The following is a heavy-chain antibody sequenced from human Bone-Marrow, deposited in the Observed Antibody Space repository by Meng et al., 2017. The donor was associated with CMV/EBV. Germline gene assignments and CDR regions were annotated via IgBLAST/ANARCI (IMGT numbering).Heavy chain of an antibody. CDR1: GFTFDDYA. Sequence: SLKISCAASGFTFDDYAMHWVRQAPGKGLEWVSGISWNSGSIGYADSVKGRFTISRDNAKNTLALQMNSLRAEDTALYYCARDLTYCSSLSCPYMDVWGQGTTVTVSS. D-gene: IGHD2-2*01. J-gene: IGHJ6*02. V-gene: IGHV3-9*01. CDR2: ISWNSGSI. CDR3: ARDLTYCSSLSCPYMDV.